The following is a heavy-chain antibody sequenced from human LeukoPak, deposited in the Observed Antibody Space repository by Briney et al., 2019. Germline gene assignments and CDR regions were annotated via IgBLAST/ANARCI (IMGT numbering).Heavy chain of an antibody. CDR3: ASEVGANFDY. J-gene: IGHJ4*02. Sequence: LETLSLTCTVSGGSISSSSYYWVWIRQPPGKGLEWIGSIYYSGSTDYTPSLKSRVSISVDTSKNQFSLKLSSVTAADTAVYYCASEVGANFDYWGQGTLVTVSS. CDR2: IYYSGST. V-gene: IGHV4-39*01. D-gene: IGHD1-26*01. CDR1: GGSISSSSYY.